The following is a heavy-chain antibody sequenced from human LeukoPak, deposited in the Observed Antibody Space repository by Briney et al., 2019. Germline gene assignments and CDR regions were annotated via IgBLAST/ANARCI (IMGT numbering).Heavy chain of an antibody. CDR1: GSSIGTFSY. V-gene: IGHV4-38-2*01. CDR3: ARQIRPDY. Sequence: SETLSLTCAVSGSSIGTFSYWAWIRQSPGKGLEWIGTIDPSGTTFYSPSLRSRVTLSVDTSKIHFSLNLSSVTAADTAVYYCARQIRPDYWGQGTLVTVSA. CDR2: IDPSGTT. J-gene: IGHJ4*02.